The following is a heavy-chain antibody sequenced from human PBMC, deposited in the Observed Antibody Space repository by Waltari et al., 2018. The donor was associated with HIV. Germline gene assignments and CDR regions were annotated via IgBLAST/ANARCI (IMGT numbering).Heavy chain of an antibody. CDR1: GGSSSTYY. V-gene: IGHV4-34*02. D-gene: IGHD3-10*01. Sequence: QVQLQQWGTGLLTPSETLSLTCAVQGGSSSTYYWSWIRQPPGKGLEWIAEINHSGRTNYNPALKSRLTISVDTSKTQFSVKLTSVTAADTAVYFCARGQYGPGSREDYCGQGTLVTVAS. CDR2: INHSGRT. CDR3: ARGQYGPGSREDY. J-gene: IGHJ4*02.